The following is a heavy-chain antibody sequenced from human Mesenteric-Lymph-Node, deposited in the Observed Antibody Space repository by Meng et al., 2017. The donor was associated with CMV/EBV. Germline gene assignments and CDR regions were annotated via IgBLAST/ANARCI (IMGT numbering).Heavy chain of an antibody. Sequence: GESLKISCKGSGYSFTTYWIAWVRQMSGKGLEWMGLIYPGDSDIKYSPSFEGQVTISADKSITTAYLQWTSLKASDTAIYYCARGHVDWYFDLWGRGTPVTVSS. CDR3: ARGHVDWYFDL. CDR1: GYSFTTYW. D-gene: IGHD2-21*01. V-gene: IGHV5-51*01. J-gene: IGHJ2*01. CDR2: IYPGDSDI.